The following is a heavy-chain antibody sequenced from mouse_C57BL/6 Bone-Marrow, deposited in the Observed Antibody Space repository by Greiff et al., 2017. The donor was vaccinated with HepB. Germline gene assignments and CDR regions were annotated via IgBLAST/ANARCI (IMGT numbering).Heavy chain of an antibody. Sequence: EVQLQESGPGLVKPSQSLSLTCSVTGYSITSGYYWNWIRQFPGNKLEWMGYISYDGSNNYNPSLKNRISITRDTSKNQFFLKLNSVTTEDTATYYCARGAYYYGSSYWEAMDYWGQGTSVTVSS. J-gene: IGHJ4*01. CDR3: ARGAYYYGSSYWEAMDY. D-gene: IGHD1-1*01. V-gene: IGHV3-6*01. CDR2: ISYDGSN. CDR1: GYSITSGYY.